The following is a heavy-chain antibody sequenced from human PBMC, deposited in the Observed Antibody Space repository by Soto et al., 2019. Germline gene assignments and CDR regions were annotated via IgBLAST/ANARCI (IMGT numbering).Heavy chain of an antibody. V-gene: IGHV3-21*01. J-gene: IGHJ5*02. D-gene: IGHD2-21*01. Sequence: EVQLVESGGGLVKPGGSLRLSCAASGFTFNTYDMNWVRQAPGKGLEWVSSITTSSAYIYYADSLKGRINISRDNAKHSLFLQMNSLRAEHTAVYYCVRSGTARLLRHSWFDTWGQGTLVTVSS. CDR3: VRSGTARLLRHSWFDT. CDR2: ITTSSAYI. CDR1: GFTFNTYD.